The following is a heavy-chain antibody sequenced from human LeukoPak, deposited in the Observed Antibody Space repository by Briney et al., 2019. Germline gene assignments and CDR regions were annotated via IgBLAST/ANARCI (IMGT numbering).Heavy chain of an antibody. CDR3: ARDHDIVVVPAAIGY. CDR1: GFTFSSYA. J-gene: IGHJ4*02. V-gene: IGHV3-23*01. CDR2: FSGSGGDT. D-gene: IGHD2-2*01. Sequence: GGSLRLSCAASGFTFSSYAMSWVRQAPGKGLEWVSAFSGSGGDTYYADSVKGRFTISRDNSKNSLYLQMNSLRAEDTAVYYCARDHDIVVVPAAIGYWGQGTLVTVSP.